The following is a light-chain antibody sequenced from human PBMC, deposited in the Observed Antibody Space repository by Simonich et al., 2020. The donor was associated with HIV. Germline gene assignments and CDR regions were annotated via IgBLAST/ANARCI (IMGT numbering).Light chain of an antibody. CDR3: QHYHTSSQA. V-gene: IGKV1-9*01. Sequence: IQLTQSPSFLSASVGDRVTITCRASQGISSYLAWYQQQPGKAPKLLIYAASTLQSGVPSRFSGSGSGTEFTLTISSLQPEDFATYYCQHYHTSSQAFGQGTKVEFK. J-gene: IGKJ1*01. CDR2: AAS. CDR1: QGISSY.